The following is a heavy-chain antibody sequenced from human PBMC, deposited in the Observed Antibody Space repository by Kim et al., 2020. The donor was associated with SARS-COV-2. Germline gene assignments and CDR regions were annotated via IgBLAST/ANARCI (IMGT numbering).Heavy chain of an antibody. J-gene: IGHJ6*03. CDR1: GFTFGDYA. Sequence: GGSLRLSCTASGFTFGDYAMSWFRQAPGKGLEWVGFIRSKAYGGTTEYAASVKGRFTISRDDSKSIAYLQMNSLKTEDTAVYYCTLYTVTTPNRDRSDPTRGYYYVDVWGKGTTFTVSS. D-gene: IGHD4-17*01. CDR2: IRSKAYGGTT. V-gene: IGHV3-49*03. CDR3: TLYTVTTPNRDRSDPTRGYYYVDV.